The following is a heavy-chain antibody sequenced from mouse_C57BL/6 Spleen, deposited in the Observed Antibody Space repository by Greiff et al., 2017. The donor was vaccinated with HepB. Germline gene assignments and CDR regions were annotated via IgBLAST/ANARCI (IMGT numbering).Heavy chain of an antibody. D-gene: IGHD1-1*01. J-gene: IGHJ4*01. CDR3: VRFYYGSSYGAMDY. V-gene: IGHV10-1*01. CDR1: GFSFNTYA. CDR2: IRSKSNNYAT. Sequence: EVMLVESGGGLVQPKGSLKLSCAASGFSFNTYAMNWVRQAPGKGLEWVARIRSKSNNYATYYADSVKDRFTISRDDSESMLYLQMNNLKTEDTAMYYCVRFYYGSSYGAMDYWGQGTSVTVSS.